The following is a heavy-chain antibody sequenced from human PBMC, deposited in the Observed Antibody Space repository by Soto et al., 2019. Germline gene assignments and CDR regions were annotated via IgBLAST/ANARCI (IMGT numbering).Heavy chain of an antibody. CDR3: TTEGLLWFGELFHYDAFDI. V-gene: IGHV3-15*01. CDR2: IKSKTDGGTT. J-gene: IGHJ3*02. Sequence: GSLRLSCAASGFTFSNAWMSWVRQAPGKGLEWVGRIKSKTDGGTTDYAAPVKGRFTISRDDSKNTLYLQMNSLKTEDTAVYYCTTEGLLWFGELFHYDAFDIWGQGTMVTVSS. CDR1: GFTFSNAW. D-gene: IGHD3-10*01.